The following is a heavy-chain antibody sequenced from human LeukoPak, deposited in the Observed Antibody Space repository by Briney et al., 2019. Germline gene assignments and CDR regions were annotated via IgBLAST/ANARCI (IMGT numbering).Heavy chain of an antibody. J-gene: IGHJ6*02. D-gene: IGHD4-17*01. CDR2: IYYRGST. CDR3: ARDLRSTVTTLDV. Sequence: SQTLSLTCTVSGASGNRGDYYWNWIRQSPGKGLEWIGYIYYRGSTYYTPSLKSRLRISVDTSKNQFSLKLSSVTAADTAVYYCARDLRSTVTTLDVWGQGTTVTVSS. V-gene: IGHV4-30-4*01. CDR1: GASGNRGDYY.